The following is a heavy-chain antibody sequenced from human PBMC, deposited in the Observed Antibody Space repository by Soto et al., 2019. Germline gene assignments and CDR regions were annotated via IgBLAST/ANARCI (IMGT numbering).Heavy chain of an antibody. CDR3: ASMMDTAISASDI. V-gene: IGHV5-51*01. CDR2: IYPGDSDT. Sequence: GESLKISCKGSGYSFTSYWIGWVRQMPGKGLEWMGIIYPGDSDTRYSPSFQGQVTISADKSISTAYLQWSSLKASDTAMYYCASMMDTAISASDIWGQGTMVTVSS. J-gene: IGHJ3*02. CDR1: GYSFTSYW. D-gene: IGHD5-18*01.